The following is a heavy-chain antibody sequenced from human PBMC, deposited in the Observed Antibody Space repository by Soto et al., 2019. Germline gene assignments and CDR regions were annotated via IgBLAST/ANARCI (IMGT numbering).Heavy chain of an antibody. V-gene: IGHV3-33*01. CDR1: GFTFSSYG. J-gene: IGHJ4*02. CDR2: IWYDGSNK. D-gene: IGHD4-17*01. Sequence: QVQLMESGGGVVEPGRSLRLSCAASGFTFSSYGIHWVRQAPGKGLEWVAVIWYDGSNKYYADSVKGRFTISRDNSKNTLYLQMNSLRAEDTAVYYCARTHYGDYFDYWGQGTLVTVSS. CDR3: ARTHYGDYFDY.